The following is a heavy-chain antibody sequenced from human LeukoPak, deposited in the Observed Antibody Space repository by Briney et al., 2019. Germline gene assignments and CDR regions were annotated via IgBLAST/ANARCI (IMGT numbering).Heavy chain of an antibody. D-gene: IGHD1-26*01. CDR2: IYGSGGST. J-gene: IGHJ3*02. CDR1: GFTSSSSA. V-gene: IGHV3-23*01. CDR3: ASASRDSGSYYLVRVAFDI. Sequence: GSLRLSCADPGFTSSSSAMSRVRPAPGKGLGRVWAIYGSGGSTYYADSVKGRFTISRDNSKNSLYLQMNSLRAEDTAVYYCASASRDSGSYYLVRVAFDIWGQGTMVTVSS.